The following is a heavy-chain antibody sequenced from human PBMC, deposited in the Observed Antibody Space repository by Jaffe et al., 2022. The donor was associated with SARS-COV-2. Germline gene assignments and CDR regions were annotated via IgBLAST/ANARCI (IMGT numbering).Heavy chain of an antibody. CDR2: ISDSGGRI. CDR3: AKDRDRAVAVNWFDP. V-gene: IGHV3-23*01. J-gene: IGHJ5*02. CDR1: GFSFASYA. Sequence: QLLESGGGLVQPGGSLRLSCAASGFSFASYAMSWVRQAPGKGLEWVSAISDSGGRIYYADSVKGRFTISRDNSKNTLYLQMNTLRAEDTAVYYCAKDRDRAVAVNWFDPWGQGTLVTVSS. D-gene: IGHD6-19*01.